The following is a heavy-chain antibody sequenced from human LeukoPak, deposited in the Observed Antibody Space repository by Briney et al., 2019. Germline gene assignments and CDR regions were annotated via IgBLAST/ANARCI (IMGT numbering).Heavy chain of an antibody. CDR2: INPNSGGT. V-gene: IGHV1-2*02. J-gene: IGHJ4*02. CDR1: GYTFTDSY. CDR3: ARGPSKGLDY. Sequence: ASVKVSCKASGYTFTDSYMHWVRQAPGQGLEWMGWINPNSGGTIFAQKFQGRVTMTRDTSISTVYMEMSTLRSDDTAVYYCARGPSKGLDYWGQGTLVTVSS. D-gene: IGHD2-2*01.